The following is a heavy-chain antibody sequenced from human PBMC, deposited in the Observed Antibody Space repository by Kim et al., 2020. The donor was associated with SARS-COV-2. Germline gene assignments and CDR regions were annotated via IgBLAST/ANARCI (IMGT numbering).Heavy chain of an antibody. V-gene: IGHV3-30*18. Sequence: GGSLRLSCAASGFTFSSYGMHWVRQAPGKGLEWVAVISYDGSNKYYADSVKGRFTISRDNSKNTLYLQMNSLRAEDTAVYYCANGLRGIDYWGQGTLVTVSS. J-gene: IGHJ4*02. D-gene: IGHD5-12*01. CDR1: GFTFSSYG. CDR3: ANGLRGIDY. CDR2: ISYDGSNK.